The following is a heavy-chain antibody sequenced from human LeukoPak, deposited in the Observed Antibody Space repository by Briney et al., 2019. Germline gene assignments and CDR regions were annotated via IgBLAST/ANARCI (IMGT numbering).Heavy chain of an antibody. CDR1: GFTFSSYS. CDR2: ISSSSSYI. J-gene: IGHJ4*02. V-gene: IGHV3-21*01. Sequence: GGSLRLSCAASGFTFSSYSMNWVCQAPGKGLEWVSSISSSSSYIYYADSVKGRFTISRDNAKNSLYLQMNSLRAEDTAVYYCARGYGDYFGNYYFDYWGQGTLVTVSS. CDR3: ARGYGDYFGNYYFDY. D-gene: IGHD4-17*01.